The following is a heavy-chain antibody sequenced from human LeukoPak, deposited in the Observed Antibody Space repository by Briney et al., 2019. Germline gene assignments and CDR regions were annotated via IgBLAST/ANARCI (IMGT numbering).Heavy chain of an antibody. D-gene: IGHD2-15*01. V-gene: IGHV3-23*01. CDR3: ARDKDSAAFDI. Sequence: GGSLRLSCAASGFTFSSYAMSWVRQAPGKGLEWVSAISGSGGSTYYADSVKGRFTISRDNAKNSLYLQMNSLIAEDTAVYYCARDKDSAAFDIWGQGTMVTVSS. CDR2: ISGSGGST. CDR1: GFTFSSYA. J-gene: IGHJ3*02.